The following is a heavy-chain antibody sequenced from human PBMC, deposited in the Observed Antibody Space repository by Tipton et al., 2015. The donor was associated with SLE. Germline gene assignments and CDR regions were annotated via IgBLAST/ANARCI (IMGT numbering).Heavy chain of an antibody. Sequence: TLSLTCTVSGGSISSYYWSWIRQPPGKGLEWIGYIYYSGSTNYNPSLKSRVTISVDTSKNQFSLKLSSVTAADTAVYYCARDGGYSGYGIPPLNYWDQGTLVTVSS. CDR2: IYYSGST. CDR3: ARDGGYSGYGIPPLNY. V-gene: IGHV4-59*12. J-gene: IGHJ4*02. CDR1: GGSISSYY. D-gene: IGHD5-12*01.